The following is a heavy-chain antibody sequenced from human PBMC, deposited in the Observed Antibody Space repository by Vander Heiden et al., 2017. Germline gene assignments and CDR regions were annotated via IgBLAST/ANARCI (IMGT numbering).Heavy chain of an antibody. J-gene: IGHJ5*02. Sequence: EVQLVESGGGLVQPGGSLRLSCAASGFPFSAYWMSWVRQVPGKGLEWVANIKQDGTETYYADSVKGRFTISRDNAKKSLYLQMNSLRAEDTALYYCARDSVDPFDLWGQGTLVTVSS. D-gene: IGHD5-12*01. CDR1: GFPFSAYW. CDR3: ARDSVDPFDL. CDR2: IKQDGTET. V-gene: IGHV3-7*01.